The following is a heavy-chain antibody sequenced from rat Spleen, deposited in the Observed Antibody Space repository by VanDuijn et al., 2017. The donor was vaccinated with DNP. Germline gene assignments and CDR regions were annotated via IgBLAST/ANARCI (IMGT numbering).Heavy chain of an antibody. CDR1: GYSLTSYG. D-gene: IGHD1-11*01. Sequence: VQLKESGPGLAQPSQTLSLTCTVSGYSLTSYGVSWARQPPGKGLEWVTSISPSDGGTYYRDSVKGRFTISRDNAKSTLYRQMNSLRSEDMATYYCARPHYGGYRIGYFDYWGQGVMVTVSS. V-gene: IGHV5-19*01. J-gene: IGHJ2*01. CDR3: ARPHYGGYRIGYFDY. CDR2: ISPSDGGT.